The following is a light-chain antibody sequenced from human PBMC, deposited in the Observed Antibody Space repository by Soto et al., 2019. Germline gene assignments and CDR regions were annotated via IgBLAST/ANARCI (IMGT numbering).Light chain of an antibody. CDR1: QSVLSSSNNKNY. Sequence: DIVMTQSPDSLAVSLGERATINCKSSQSVLSSSNNKNYVAWYQQKPGQPPKLLIYWASTRESGVPDRLSGSGSGRDYTLTISSLQAEDVAVYYCQQYYSAPYTFGQGTKLEIK. CDR3: QQYYSAPYT. J-gene: IGKJ2*01. CDR2: WAS. V-gene: IGKV4-1*01.